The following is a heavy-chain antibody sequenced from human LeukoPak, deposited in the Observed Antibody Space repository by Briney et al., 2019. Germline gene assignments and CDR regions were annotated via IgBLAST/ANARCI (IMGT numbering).Heavy chain of an antibody. Sequence: GGSLRLSCAASGFTFSNYAMSWVRQAPGKGLEWVAFIRYDGSYRYYADSVKGRFTISRDTSKSTLYLQMNSLRAEDTAVYYCAKGDKYSSTWGSSRFGRAIDYWGQGTLVTVSS. CDR2: IRYDGSYR. J-gene: IGHJ4*02. D-gene: IGHD6-13*01. CDR1: GFTFSNYA. V-gene: IGHV3-30*02. CDR3: AKGDKYSSTWGSSRFGRAIDY.